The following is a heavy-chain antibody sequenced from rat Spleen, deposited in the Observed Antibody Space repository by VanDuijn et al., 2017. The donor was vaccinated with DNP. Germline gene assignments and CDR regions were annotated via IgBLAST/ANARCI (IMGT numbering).Heavy chain of an antibody. V-gene: IGHV5-7*01. D-gene: IGHD1-1*01. J-gene: IGHJ2*01. Sequence: EVQLVESGGGLVQPGRSMKLSCAASGFTFSNYDMAWVRQAPKKGLEWVATISYDGSSTNYRDSVKGRFTISRDNAQSTLYLQMDSLRSEDTATYYCTRGPLEVLQWSFDYWGQGVMVTVSS. CDR1: GFTFSNYD. CDR2: ISYDGSST. CDR3: TRGPLEVLQWSFDY.